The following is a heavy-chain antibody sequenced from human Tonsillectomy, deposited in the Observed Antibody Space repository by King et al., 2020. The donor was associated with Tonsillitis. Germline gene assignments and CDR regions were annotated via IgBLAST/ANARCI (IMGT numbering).Heavy chain of an antibody. V-gene: IGHV4-34*01. D-gene: IGHD6-19*01. J-gene: IGHJ4*02. Sequence: VQLQQWGAGLLKPSETLSLTCAVYGGSFNDHFWTWIRQPPGKGREVIGDIEHIGTTHYTPSLNSRVTISVDVSKNQFSLIVTSVTAADTAVYYCARGSSGWSKSFDYWGRGNLVIVSS. CDR1: GGSFNDHF. CDR3: ARGSSGWSKSFDY. CDR2: IEHIGTT.